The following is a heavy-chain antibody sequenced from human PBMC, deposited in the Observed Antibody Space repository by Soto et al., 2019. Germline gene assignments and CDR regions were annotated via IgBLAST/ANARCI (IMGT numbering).Heavy chain of an antibody. CDR1: GFSLSTSGVG. Sequence: QITLKESGPTLVKPTQTLTLTCTFSGFSLSTSGVGVGWIRQPPGKALECLALIYWDDDTRYSPSLKSRLTITNDTSKNQVVLTMTNMDPVDTATYYCARQNRYSSGWYDDYWGKGTLFTVSS. J-gene: IGHJ4*02. CDR3: ARQNRYSSGWYDDY. D-gene: IGHD6-19*01. V-gene: IGHV2-5*02. CDR2: IYWDDDT.